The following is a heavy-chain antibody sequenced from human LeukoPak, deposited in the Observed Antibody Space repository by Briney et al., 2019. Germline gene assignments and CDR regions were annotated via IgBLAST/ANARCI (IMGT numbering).Heavy chain of an antibody. Sequence: AESLRLSCAASGFTFSSYSMNWVRQAPGKGLEWVSSISSSSSYIYYADSVKGRFTISRDNAKNSLYLQMDSLRAEDTAVYYCARDPGYCSGGSCRPTGSDYWGQGTLVTVSS. V-gene: IGHV3-21*01. J-gene: IGHJ4*02. CDR3: ARDPGYCSGGSCRPTGSDY. CDR2: ISSSSSYI. CDR1: GFTFSSYS. D-gene: IGHD2-15*01.